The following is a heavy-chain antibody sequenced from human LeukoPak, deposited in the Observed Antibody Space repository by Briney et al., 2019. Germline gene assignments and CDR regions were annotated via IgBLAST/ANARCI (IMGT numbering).Heavy chain of an antibody. D-gene: IGHD3-10*01. V-gene: IGHV4-59*08. CDR1: GGSIMSYY. Sequence: SETLSLTFTVSGGSIMSYYWGWIRPPPGKGLEWIGYIHYSESTKYNPSLKSRVTMSMDTSKNQFSLKLSSVTAADTAVYYCASRSGSFSDALDIWGQGTLVTVSS. CDR2: IHYSEST. CDR3: ASRSGSFSDALDI. J-gene: IGHJ3*02.